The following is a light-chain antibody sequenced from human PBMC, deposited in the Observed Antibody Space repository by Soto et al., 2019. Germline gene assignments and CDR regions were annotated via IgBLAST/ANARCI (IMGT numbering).Light chain of an antibody. J-gene: IGLJ1*01. Sequence: ALTQPASVSGSPGQSITISCTGTSSDVGGYNYVSWYQQHPGKAPKLMIYAVTDRPSGVSSRFYGSKSGNTASLTISGLQAEDEADYYCSSYTSSSTLFGTGTKVTVL. CDR3: SSYTSSSTL. V-gene: IGLV2-14*01. CDR2: AVT. CDR1: SSDVGGYNY.